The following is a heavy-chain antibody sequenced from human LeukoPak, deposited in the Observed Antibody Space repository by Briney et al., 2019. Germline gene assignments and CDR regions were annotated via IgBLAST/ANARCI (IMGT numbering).Heavy chain of an antibody. CDR1: GGTFSSYA. CDR3: ARDRDYYDSTYDAFDI. D-gene: IGHD3-22*01. Sequence: VKVSCKASGGTFSSYAISWVRQAPGQGLEWMGGIIPIFGTANYAQKFQGRVTITADESTSTAYMELSSLRSEDTAVYYCARDRDYYDSTYDAFDIWGQGTMVTVSS. V-gene: IGHV1-69*13. CDR2: IIPIFGTA. J-gene: IGHJ3*02.